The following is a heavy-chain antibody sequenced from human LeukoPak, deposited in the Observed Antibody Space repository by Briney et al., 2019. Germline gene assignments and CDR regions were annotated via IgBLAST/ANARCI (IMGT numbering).Heavy chain of an antibody. V-gene: IGHV3-23*01. CDR3: AKGDPGAILARAFDY. CDR2: ISGSGGST. Sequence: GGSLRLSCAASGFTFSSYAMSWVRQAPGKGLEWVSAISGSGGSTYYADSVKGRFTIPRDNSKNTLYLQMNSLRAEDTAVYYCAKGDPGAILARAFDYWGQGTLVTVSS. D-gene: IGHD1-26*01. J-gene: IGHJ4*02. CDR1: GFTFSSYA.